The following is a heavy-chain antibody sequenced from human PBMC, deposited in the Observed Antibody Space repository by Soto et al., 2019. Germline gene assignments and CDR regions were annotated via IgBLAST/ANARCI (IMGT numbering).Heavy chain of an antibody. Sequence: GGSLRLSCAASGFTFSSYAMSWVRQAPGKGLEWVSAISGSGGSTYYADSVKGRFTISRDNSKNTLYLQMNSLRAEDAAVYYCAQVPRRYGSYRSWPFDYWGQGTLVTVSS. CDR3: AQVPRRYGSYRSWPFDY. J-gene: IGHJ4*02. CDR2: ISGSGGST. CDR1: GFTFSSYA. D-gene: IGHD1-26*01. V-gene: IGHV3-23*01.